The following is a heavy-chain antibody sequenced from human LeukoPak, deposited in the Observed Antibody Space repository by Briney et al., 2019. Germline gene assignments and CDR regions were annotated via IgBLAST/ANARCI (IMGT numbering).Heavy chain of an antibody. V-gene: IGHV3-48*04. D-gene: IGHD3-10*01. J-gene: IGHJ3*02. CDR3: AREREQDYYGSGSYIGNAFDI. Sequence: GGSLRLSCAASGFTFSSYAMHWVRQAPGKGLEWVSYISSSSSTIYYADSVKGRFTISRDNAKNSLYLQMNSLRAEDTAVYYCAREREQDYYGSGSYIGNAFDIWGQGTMVTVSS. CDR1: GFTFSSYA. CDR2: ISSSSSTI.